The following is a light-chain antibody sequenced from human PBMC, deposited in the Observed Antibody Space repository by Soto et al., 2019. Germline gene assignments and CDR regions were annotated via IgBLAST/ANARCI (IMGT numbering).Light chain of an antibody. Sequence: QSVLTQPPSASGTPGQRVTISCSGSSSNIGSNYVYWYQQLPGTAPKLLIYRNNQRPSGVPDRFSGSKSGTSASLAISGLRSEDEADYYCAAWDDNLGANYVFGTGTKLTVL. V-gene: IGLV1-47*01. CDR2: RNN. CDR3: AAWDDNLGANYV. J-gene: IGLJ1*01. CDR1: SSNIGSNY.